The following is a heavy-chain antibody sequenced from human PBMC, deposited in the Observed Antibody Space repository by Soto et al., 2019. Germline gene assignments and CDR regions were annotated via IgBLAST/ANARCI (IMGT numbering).Heavy chain of an antibody. CDR2: IIPIFGTA. D-gene: IGHD3-3*01. Sequence: SVKVSCKASGGTFSSYAISWVRQAPGQGLEWMGGIIPIFGTANYAQKFQGRVTITADESTSTAYMELSSLRSEDTAVYYCARAKAYDFWSGYPPRGYYGMDVWGQGSTVTVSS. CDR3: ARAKAYDFWSGYPPRGYYGMDV. CDR1: GGTFSSYA. V-gene: IGHV1-69*13. J-gene: IGHJ6*02.